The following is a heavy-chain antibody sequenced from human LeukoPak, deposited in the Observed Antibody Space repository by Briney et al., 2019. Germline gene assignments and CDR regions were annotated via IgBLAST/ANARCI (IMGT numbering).Heavy chain of an antibody. V-gene: IGHV4-61*01. J-gene: IGHJ3*02. Sequence: PETLSLTCTVSGGSISSSSYYWNWIRQTPGKGLEWIGHIYYSGRINYNPSLKSRVTISVDASKNQCSLKLTSVTAADTAVYYCARDPEDDLLAAFDIWGQGTMVTVSS. CDR3: ARDPEDDLLAAFDI. CDR2: IYYSGRI. D-gene: IGHD3-9*01. CDR1: GGSISSSSYY.